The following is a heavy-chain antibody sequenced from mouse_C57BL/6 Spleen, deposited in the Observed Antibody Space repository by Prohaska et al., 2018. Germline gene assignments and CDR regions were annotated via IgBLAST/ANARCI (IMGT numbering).Heavy chain of an antibody. V-gene: IGHV6-3*01. Sequence: ELKFEESGGALVQPVVSMKLSCFASVFTFTNSWMNWFSQSPEKGLEWVAQIRLKSDKYATQYAESVKGRFTISRDDSKSSVYVQMNNLRAEDTGIYYCTGPGSSLGDWGQGTTLTVSS. CDR1: VFTFTNSW. CDR3: TGPGSSLGD. J-gene: IGHJ2*01. D-gene: IGHD1-1*01. CDR2: IRLKSDKYAT.